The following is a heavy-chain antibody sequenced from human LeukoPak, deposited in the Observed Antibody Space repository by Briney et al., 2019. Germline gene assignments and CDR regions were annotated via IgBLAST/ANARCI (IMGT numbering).Heavy chain of an antibody. CDR1: GLTLGGHD. CDR2: VSSGHHA. Sequence: PGGSLRLSCTASGLTLGGHDMHWVRQTTGEGLEWVAAVSSGHHAFYAGYVKGRFTVSREDAKNSLYLQMNSLRAGDTAVYYCVREARGYHYTYFDYWGQGSLVTVSS. J-gene: IGHJ4*02. D-gene: IGHD5-18*01. V-gene: IGHV3-13*01. CDR3: VREARGYHYTYFDY.